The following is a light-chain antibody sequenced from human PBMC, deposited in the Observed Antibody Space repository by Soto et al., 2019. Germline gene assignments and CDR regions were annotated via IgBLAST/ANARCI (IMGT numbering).Light chain of an antibody. Sequence: EIVLTQSPGTLSLSPGERATLSCRASQSVSSSYLAWYQQKPCQAPRLLIYGASTRATGIPARFSGSGSGTDFTLTISRLEPEDFAVYYCQQYGSSPTTFGQGTKVDI. CDR3: QQYGSSPTT. CDR1: QSVSSSY. V-gene: IGKV3-20*01. J-gene: IGKJ1*01. CDR2: GAS.